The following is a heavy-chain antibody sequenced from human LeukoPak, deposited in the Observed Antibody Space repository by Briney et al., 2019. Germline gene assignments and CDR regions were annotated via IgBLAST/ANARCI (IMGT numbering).Heavy chain of an antibody. V-gene: IGHV4-4*07. Sequence: SETLSLTCTVSGGSISSYYGSWIRQPAGKGLEWIGRIYTSGSTNYNPSLKSRVTMSVDTSKNQFSLELSSVTAADTAVYYCARDRLGTDAFDIWGQGTMVTVSS. CDR1: GGSISSYY. J-gene: IGHJ3*02. CDR3: ARDRLGTDAFDI. D-gene: IGHD6-19*01. CDR2: IYTSGST.